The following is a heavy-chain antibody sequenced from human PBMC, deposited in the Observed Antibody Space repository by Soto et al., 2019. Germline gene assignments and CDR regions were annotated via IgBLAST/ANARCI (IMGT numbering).Heavy chain of an antibody. CDR3: ARDLTPTGYGDSLLYYGMDV. D-gene: IGHD4-17*01. CDR2: VIPIFGTA. Sequence: QVQLVQSGAEVKKPGSSVKFSCKASGGTFSSYAISWLRQAPGQGLGWMGGVIPIFGTANNAQKFQGRVTITADESTSTAYMELSSLRSEDTAVYYCARDLTPTGYGDSLLYYGMDVWGQGTTVTVSS. CDR1: GGTFSSYA. V-gene: IGHV1-69*12. J-gene: IGHJ6*02.